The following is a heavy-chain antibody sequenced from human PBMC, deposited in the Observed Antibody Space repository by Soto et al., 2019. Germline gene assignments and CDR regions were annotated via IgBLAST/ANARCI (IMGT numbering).Heavy chain of an antibody. D-gene: IGHD4-17*01. V-gene: IGHV1-8*01. CDR3: ARGAVTWGCYYYYHGMDV. Sequence: QVQLVQSGAEVKKPGASVKVSCKASGYTFTSYDINWVRQATGQGLEWMGWMNPNSGNTGYAQKFQGRVTRTMNTCISTAYMELISLRSEETSVYYCARGAVTWGCYYYYHGMDVLGQGTTVTVSS. CDR2: MNPNSGNT. CDR1: GYTFTSYD. J-gene: IGHJ6*02.